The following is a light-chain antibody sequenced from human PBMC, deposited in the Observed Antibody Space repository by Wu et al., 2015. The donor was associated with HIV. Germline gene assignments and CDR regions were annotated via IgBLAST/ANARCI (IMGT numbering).Light chain of an antibody. CDR1: QSVGNA. CDR2: DAS. Sequence: EIVLTQSPATLSLSPGERATLSCRASQSVGNAIAWYKQTPGQAPRLLIYDASNRATGIPARFSGSGSGTDFTLTISSLEPEDFAVYYCQQRSIWPQTFGQGTKVE. CDR3: QQRSIWPQT. J-gene: IGKJ1*01. V-gene: IGKV3-11*01.